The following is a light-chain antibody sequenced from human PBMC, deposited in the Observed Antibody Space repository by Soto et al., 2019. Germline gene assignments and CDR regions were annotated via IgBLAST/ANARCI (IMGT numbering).Light chain of an antibody. CDR3: QQYGSSRT. CDR1: QSVSSTD. Sequence: EIVLTQSPGTLSLSPGERATLSCRASQSVSSTDLAWYQQKPGQAPRLLIYGASSRATGIPDRFSGSWSGIDFTLTISRLEPEDFAVYYCQQYGSSRTFGQGTKVEIK. V-gene: IGKV3-20*01. J-gene: IGKJ1*01. CDR2: GAS.